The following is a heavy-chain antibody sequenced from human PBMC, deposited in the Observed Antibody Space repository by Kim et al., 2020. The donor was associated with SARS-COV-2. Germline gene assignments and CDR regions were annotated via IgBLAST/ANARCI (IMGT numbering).Heavy chain of an antibody. D-gene: IGHD6-13*01. CDR2: IYYSGIT. V-gene: IGHV4-39*01. J-gene: IGHJ5*02. CDR3: ARYIAAADSHWFDP. Sequence: SETLSLTCTISGVSISSSSYYWGWIRQPPGKELEWIWSIYYSGITYYNPSLKSRVTISVDTSKNQFSLKLSSVTAADTAVYYCARYIAAADSHWFDPWGQGTLVTVSS. CDR1: GVSISSSSYY.